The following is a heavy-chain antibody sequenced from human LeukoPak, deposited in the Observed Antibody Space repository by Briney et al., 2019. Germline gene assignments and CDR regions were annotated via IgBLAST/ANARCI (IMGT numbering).Heavy chain of an antibody. CDR2: IYHSGST. CDR3: AREGITMVRGIANWFDP. Sequence: SETLSLTCAVSGGSISSSNRWSWVRQPPGQGLEWIGEIYHSGSTNYNPSLKSRVTISVDKSKNQFSLKLSSATAADTAVYYCAREGITMVRGIANWFDPWGQGTLVTVSS. V-gene: IGHV4-4*02. D-gene: IGHD3-10*01. CDR1: GGSISSSNR. J-gene: IGHJ5*02.